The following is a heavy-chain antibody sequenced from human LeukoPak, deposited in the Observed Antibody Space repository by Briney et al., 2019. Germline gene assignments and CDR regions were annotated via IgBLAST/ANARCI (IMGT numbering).Heavy chain of an antibody. D-gene: IGHD6-19*01. CDR3: AKGSGWYV. Sequence: PGGSLRLSCAASGFTFSSSSMSWVRQAPGKGLEWVSVISGSGGSTDYVDSVKGRFTISRDNSKNTLYLQINSLRAEDTAVYYCAKGSGWYVWGQGTLVTVPS. J-gene: IGHJ4*02. V-gene: IGHV3-23*01. CDR2: ISGSGGST. CDR1: GFTFSSSS.